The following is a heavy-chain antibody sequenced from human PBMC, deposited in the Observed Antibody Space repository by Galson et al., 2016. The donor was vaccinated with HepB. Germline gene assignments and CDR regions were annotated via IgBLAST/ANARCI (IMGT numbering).Heavy chain of an antibody. CDR3: AKDLRVYYYDRSGLFDY. V-gene: IGHV3-30*18. Sequence: RLSCAASGXTFDTYGLHWVRXAPGKGLEXXXVISYDGNNKYYADSVKGRFTISRDNSKNTLYLQMNSLRAEDTAXYYCAKDLRVYYYDRSGLFDYWGQGTLVTVSS. CDR1: GXTFDTYG. CDR2: ISYDGNNK. D-gene: IGHD3-22*01. J-gene: IGHJ4*02.